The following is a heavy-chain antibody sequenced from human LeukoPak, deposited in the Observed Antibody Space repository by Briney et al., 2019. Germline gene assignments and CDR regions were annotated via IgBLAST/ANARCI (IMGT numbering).Heavy chain of an antibody. CDR3: TKTEFSETYRDY. V-gene: IGHV3-30*02. J-gene: IGHJ4*02. CDR1: GFTFSSYG. D-gene: IGHD1-26*01. Sequence: PGGSLRLSCAASGFTFSSYGMHWVRQAPGKGLEWVAFIRYDGSKKYYADSVKGRFTISRDNSKNTLYLQMNSLRTEDTAVYYCTKTEFSETYRDYWGQGTLVTVSS. CDR2: IRYDGSKK.